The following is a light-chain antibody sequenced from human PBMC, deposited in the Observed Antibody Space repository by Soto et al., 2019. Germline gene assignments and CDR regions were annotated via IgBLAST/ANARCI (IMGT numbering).Light chain of an antibody. Sequence: QSALAQPPSASGSPGQSVTISCTGTSSDVGGYNYVSWYQQHPGKAPKLMIYDVNRRSSGVPDRFSASKSGNTASLTVSGLQAEDEADYYCTSYGGASNLLFGGGTKLTVL. J-gene: IGLJ2*01. CDR3: TSYGGASNLL. CDR2: DVN. CDR1: SSDVGGYNY. V-gene: IGLV2-8*01.